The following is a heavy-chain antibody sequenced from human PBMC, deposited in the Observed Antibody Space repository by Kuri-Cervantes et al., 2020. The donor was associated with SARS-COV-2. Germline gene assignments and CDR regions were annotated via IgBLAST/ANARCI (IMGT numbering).Heavy chain of an antibody. Sequence: ASVKVSCKASGYTFTTYGISWVRQAPGQGLEWMGWISASNGNTNYAQSLQGRVTITPYSSTSTAYLELRNLRSDDTAVYYCARAGAEVTSHFDYWGQGTLVTVSS. V-gene: IGHV1-18*01. CDR3: ARAGAEVTSHFDY. CDR2: ISASNGNT. J-gene: IGHJ4*02. D-gene: IGHD2-21*02. CDR1: GYTFTTYG.